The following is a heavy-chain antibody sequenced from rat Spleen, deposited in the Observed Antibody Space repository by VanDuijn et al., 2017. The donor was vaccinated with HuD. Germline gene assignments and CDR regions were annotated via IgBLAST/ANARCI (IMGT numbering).Heavy chain of an antibody. J-gene: IGHJ2*01. CDR2: ITNNGGNV. CDR1: GFTFSKYW. CDR3: ARDYSNYFPYWYFDF. D-gene: IGHD1-2*01. V-gene: IGHV5-31*01. Sequence: EVQLVESGGGLVQPGRSLKLSCVASGFTFSKYWMNWIRQAPGKGLEWVASITNNGGNVYYPDSVKGRFTISRDNAKNTQYLQMDSLRSEDTATYYCARDYSNYFPYWYFDFWGQGVMVTVSS.